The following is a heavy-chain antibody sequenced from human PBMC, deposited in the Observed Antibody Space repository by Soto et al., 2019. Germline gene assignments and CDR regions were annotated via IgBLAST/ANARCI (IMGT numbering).Heavy chain of an antibody. CDR1: GFIISSNN. Sequence: EVQLEDTGGGLIQPGGSLRLSCAASGFIISSNNMNRVRQAPGKGLEWVSIIYSGDSTSYAGSVKGRFTISRDNSKNTVFLQMNSLRAEDTAVYYCARNKPGNYGMDVWGRGTTVTVSS. J-gene: IGHJ6*02. D-gene: IGHD3-10*01. CDR3: ARNKPGNYGMDV. CDR2: IYSGDST. V-gene: IGHV3-53*02.